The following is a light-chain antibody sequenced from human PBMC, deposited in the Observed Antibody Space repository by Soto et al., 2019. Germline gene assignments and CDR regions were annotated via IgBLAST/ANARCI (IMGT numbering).Light chain of an antibody. CDR3: QQYNRWPPLT. V-gene: IGKV3-15*01. CDR2: GAS. CDR1: QSVNSN. Sequence: EVVMTQSPATLSVSPGERATLSCRASQSVNSNLAWYQQKPGQAPRLLIYGASIRATGIPARFSGSGSGTEFTLTISSLQSEDFAVYYCQQYNRWPPLTFGQGAKVDIK. J-gene: IGKJ1*01.